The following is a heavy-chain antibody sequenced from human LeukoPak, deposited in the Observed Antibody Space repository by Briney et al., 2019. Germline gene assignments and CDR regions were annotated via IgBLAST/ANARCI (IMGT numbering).Heavy chain of an antibody. J-gene: IGHJ4*02. CDR2: ISYDGSNK. V-gene: IGHV3-30*04. CDR1: GFTFSSYA. D-gene: IGHD6-19*01. CDR3: ARDQGSAAVAGTPVGY. Sequence: GGSLRLSCAASGFTFSSYAMHWVRQAPGKGLEWVAVISYDGSNKYYADSVKGRFTISRDNSKNTLYLQMNSLRAEDTAVYYCARDQGSAAVAGTPVGYWGQGTLVTVSS.